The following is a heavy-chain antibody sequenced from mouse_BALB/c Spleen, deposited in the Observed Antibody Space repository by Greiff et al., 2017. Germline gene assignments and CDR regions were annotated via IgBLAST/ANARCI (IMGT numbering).Heavy chain of an antibody. CDR3: ASFYYGNYSWFAY. CDR1: GFSLTGYG. D-gene: IGHD2-1*01. Sequence: QVQLKESGPGLVAPSQSLSITCTVSGFSLTGYGVNWVRQPPGKGLEWLGMIWGDGSTDYNSALKSRLSISKDNSKSQVFLKMNSLQTDDTARYYCASFYYGNYSWFAYWGQGTLVTVSA. J-gene: IGHJ3*01. V-gene: IGHV2-6-7*01. CDR2: IWGDGST.